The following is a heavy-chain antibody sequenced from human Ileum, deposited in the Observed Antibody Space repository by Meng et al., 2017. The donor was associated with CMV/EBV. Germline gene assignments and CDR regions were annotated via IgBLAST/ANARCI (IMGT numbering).Heavy chain of an antibody. V-gene: IGHV4-34*01. CDR1: GGSFSGYY. CDR3: ATGGVDTSHCCMDV. D-gene: IGHD5-18*01. Sequence: GSLRPSCAVHGGSFSGYYWSWLRQAPGKGLEWIGEITHGGATNYNPSLKSRLAMSVDTSANQFFLRLISVTAADTAVYYCATGGVDTSHCCMDVWGQGTTVTVSS. J-gene: IGHJ6*02. CDR2: ITHGGAT.